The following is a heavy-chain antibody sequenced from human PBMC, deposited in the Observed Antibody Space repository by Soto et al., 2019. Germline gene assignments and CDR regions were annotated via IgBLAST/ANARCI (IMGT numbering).Heavy chain of an antibody. CDR3: ARSPDSSAYYYY. CDR1: GYTFTSYD. CDR2: IGTYNDYT. J-gene: IGHJ4*02. D-gene: IGHD3-22*01. V-gene: IGHV1-18*01. Sequence: GASVKVSCKASGYTFTSYDISWVRQAPGQGLEWMGWIGTYNDYTKYAQKFQGRVTMTTDTSTSTVYMELRSLRSDDTAVYYCARSPDSSAYYYYWGQGTLVTVSS.